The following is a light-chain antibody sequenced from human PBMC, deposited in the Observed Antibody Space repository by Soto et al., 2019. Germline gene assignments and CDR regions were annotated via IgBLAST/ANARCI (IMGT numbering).Light chain of an antibody. Sequence: QAVVTQEPSLTVSPGRTVTLTCGSSTGTVTSCNYPYWYQQKPGQAPRTLIYDTVKKHSWAPARFSGSILGGTAALALSGEEAEDEDDYYSLFSYNSHYVLGPGTKVTVL. CDR3: LFSYNSHYV. V-gene: IGLV7-46*01. J-gene: IGLJ1*01. CDR1: TGTVTSCNY. CDR2: DTV.